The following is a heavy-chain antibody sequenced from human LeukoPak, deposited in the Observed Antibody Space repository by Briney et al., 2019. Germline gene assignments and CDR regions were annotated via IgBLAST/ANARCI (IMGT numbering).Heavy chain of an antibody. J-gene: IGHJ6*03. D-gene: IGHD5-12*01. CDR3: ARAETYSSHYMDV. Sequence: GASVKVSCKTSGYTFTNYYIHWVRQAPGQGLEWLGIINPSGGTTTYAQNFQGRVTMTRDTSTSTAYMKLSSLRSEDTAVYFCARAETYSSHYMDVWGKGTTVTVSS. CDR2: INPSGGTT. V-gene: IGHV1-46*03. CDR1: GYTFTNYY.